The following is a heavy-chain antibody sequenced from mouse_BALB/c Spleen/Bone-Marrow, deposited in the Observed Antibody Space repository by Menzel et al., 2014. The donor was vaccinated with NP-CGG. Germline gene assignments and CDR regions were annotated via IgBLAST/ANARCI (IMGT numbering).Heavy chain of an antibody. Sequence: QVHVKQSGPELAKPGASVKMSCKAPGYTFTDTWIHWIKQRPGQGLEWIGYINPSTGYAEYNQNFKDKATLAVDKSSSTAYMQLSSLTSEDSAVYYCARDYWGQGTTLTVSS. CDR2: INPSTGYA. J-gene: IGHJ2*01. V-gene: IGHV1-7*01. CDR1: GYTFTDTW. CDR3: ARDY.